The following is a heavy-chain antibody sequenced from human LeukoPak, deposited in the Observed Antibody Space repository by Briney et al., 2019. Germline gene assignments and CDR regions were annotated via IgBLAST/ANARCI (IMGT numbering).Heavy chain of an antibody. Sequence: PGGSLGLSCEASGFTFSSDWMGWVRQAPGKGLEWVANINPDGSDTYHVDSVKGRFTISRSNAKKSLFLQMNSLRAEDTALYHCVRWGVTAGMQDWGQGTLVTVSS. J-gene: IGHJ1*01. CDR3: VRWGVTAGMQD. CDR2: INPDGSDT. V-gene: IGHV3-7*01. CDR1: GFTFSSDW. D-gene: IGHD6-19*01.